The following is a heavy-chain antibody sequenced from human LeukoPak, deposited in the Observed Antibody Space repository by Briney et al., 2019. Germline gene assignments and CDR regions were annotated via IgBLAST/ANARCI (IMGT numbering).Heavy chain of an antibody. V-gene: IGHV1-69*13. D-gene: IGHD3-3*01. CDR2: IIPIFGTT. CDR1: GGTFSSYA. CDR3: GGSFWSGPDDYWVHNY. Sequence: SVKVSCKASGGTFSSYAISWVRQAPGQGLEWMGGIIPIFGTTNYAQKFQGRVTITADESTSTAYMELSSLRSEDTAVYYCGGSFWSGPDDYWVHNYWGQGTLVTVSS. J-gene: IGHJ4*02.